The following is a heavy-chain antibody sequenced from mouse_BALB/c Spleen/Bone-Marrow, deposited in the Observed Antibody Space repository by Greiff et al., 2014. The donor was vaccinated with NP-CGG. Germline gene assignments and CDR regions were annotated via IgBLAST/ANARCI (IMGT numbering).Heavy chain of an antibody. CDR3: ARGLRWFAY. J-gene: IGHJ3*01. Sequence: EVMLVESGPGLVKPSQSLSLTCTVTGYSITSDYAWNWIRQFPGNKLEWMGYISYSGSTSYNPSLKSRISITRDTSKNQFFLQLNSVTTEDTATYYCARGLRWFAYWGQGTLVTVSA. CDR2: ISYSGST. D-gene: IGHD2-2*01. V-gene: IGHV3-2*02. CDR1: GYSITSDYA.